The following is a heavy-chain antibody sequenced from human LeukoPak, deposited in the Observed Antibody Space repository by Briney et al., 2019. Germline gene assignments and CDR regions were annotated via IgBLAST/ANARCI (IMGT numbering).Heavy chain of an antibody. CDR2: ISPSGDRT. CDR1: GFPFSYHP. D-gene: IGHD3/OR15-3a*01. CDR3: ARAFRPASDPHDFYDF. J-gene: IGHJ3*01. V-gene: IGHV3-64*02. Sequence: RSGGSLRLSCAASGFPFSYHPMHWVRKASGRRLEYVSAISPSGDRTWYADSVKGRFTISRDNSKNTMYLQMGSLRPEDMGVYYCARAFRPASDPHDFYDFWGRGTTVTFSS.